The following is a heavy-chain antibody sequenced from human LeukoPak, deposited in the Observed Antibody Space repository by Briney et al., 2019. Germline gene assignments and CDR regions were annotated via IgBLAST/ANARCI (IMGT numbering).Heavy chain of an antibody. V-gene: IGHV3-33*06. CDR3: AKDMDVYGSGSYYKGFDY. CDR1: GFTFSIYA. D-gene: IGHD3-10*01. CDR2: IWYDGSNK. J-gene: IGHJ4*02. Sequence: PGGSLRLSCAASGFTFSIYAMHWVRLAPGKGLECVAVIWYDGSNKYYADSVKGRFTISRDNSKNTLYLQMNSLRAEDTAVYYCAKDMDVYGSGSYYKGFDYWGQGTLVTVSS.